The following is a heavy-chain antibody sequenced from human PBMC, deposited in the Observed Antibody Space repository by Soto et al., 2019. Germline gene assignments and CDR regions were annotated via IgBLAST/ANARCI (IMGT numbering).Heavy chain of an antibody. CDR1: GYNFTNYW. Sequence: GESLKISCKGAGYNFTNYWISWVRQLPGKGLEWMGRIDPSDSYSNYSPSFKGRVTISVDKSMTTAYLQWRGLTASDTAMYYCVRRGYNASAGYDSWGQGTLVTVSS. J-gene: IGHJ5*01. CDR3: VRRGYNASAGYDS. CDR2: IDPSDSYS. V-gene: IGHV5-10-1*01. D-gene: IGHD3-10*01.